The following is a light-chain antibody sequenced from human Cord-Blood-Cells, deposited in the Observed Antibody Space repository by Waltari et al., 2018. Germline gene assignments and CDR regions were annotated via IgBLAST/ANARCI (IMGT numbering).Light chain of an antibody. CDR3: QQSYSIFT. V-gene: IGKV1-39*01. Sequence: DIQMTQSPSSLSASVGDRVTITCRASQSISSYLNWYQQKPGKAPKLLIYAASSLQSGVPSRFGGSGSGTDFTLTISSLQPEDFATYYCQQSYSIFTFGPGTKVDIK. J-gene: IGKJ3*01. CDR1: QSISSY. CDR2: AAS.